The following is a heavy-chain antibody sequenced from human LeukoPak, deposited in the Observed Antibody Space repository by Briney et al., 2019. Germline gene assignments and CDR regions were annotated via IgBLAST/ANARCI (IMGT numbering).Heavy chain of an antibody. J-gene: IGHJ3*02. D-gene: IGHD6-19*01. V-gene: IGHV1-2*02. CDR3: ARGAIAVAGGGAFDI. Sequence: GASVKVSCKASGHTFTGYYMHWVRQAPGQGLEWMGWINPNSGGTNYAQKFQGRVTMTRDTSISTAYMELSRLRSDDTAVYYCARGAIAVAGGGAFDIWGQGTMVTVSS. CDR2: INPNSGGT. CDR1: GHTFTGYY.